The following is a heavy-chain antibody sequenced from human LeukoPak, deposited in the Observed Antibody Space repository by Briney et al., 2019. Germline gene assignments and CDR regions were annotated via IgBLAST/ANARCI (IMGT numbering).Heavy chain of an antibody. D-gene: IGHD2-15*01. V-gene: IGHV4-39*01. CDR3: ARRVEVVVVAATFDAFDI. Sequence: PSETLSLTCTVSGGCISSSSYYWGWIRQPPGKGLEGIGRSYYSGSTYYNPSLKSRVTISVDTSKNQSSLKLSSVTAADTAVYYCARRVEVVVVAATFDAFDIWGQGTMVTVSS. J-gene: IGHJ3*02. CDR1: GGCISSSSYY. CDR2: SYYSGST.